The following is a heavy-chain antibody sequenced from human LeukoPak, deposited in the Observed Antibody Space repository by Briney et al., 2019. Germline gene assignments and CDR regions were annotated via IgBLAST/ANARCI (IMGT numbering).Heavy chain of an antibody. V-gene: IGHV4-59*01. Sequence: PSETLSLTCTVSGGSISRYYWSWSRQPPGKGLEWFGYVSDSGTTNYNPSLKSRVTISVDTSKNHFSLKLTSVTAADTAVYYCARVSWSPGTSYYYMDVWGKGTTITVSS. CDR1: GGSISRYY. CDR2: VSDSGTT. J-gene: IGHJ6*03. D-gene: IGHD1-1*01. CDR3: ARVSWSPGTSYYYMDV.